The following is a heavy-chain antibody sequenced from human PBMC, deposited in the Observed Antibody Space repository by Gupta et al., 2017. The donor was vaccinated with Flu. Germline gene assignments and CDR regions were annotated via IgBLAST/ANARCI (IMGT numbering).Heavy chain of an antibody. V-gene: IGHV3-48*03. CDR2: ISSSRDV. J-gene: IGHJ4*02. CDR3: ARGHWDY. Sequence: EVQLVASGGGLVQLGRSLRLSRAASGFTFSTYEMNWVRQAPGKGLEWSSFISSSRDVYYADSVKSRYTISRDNAKNSVYLQMNSLRGEDTAVYYCARGHWDYWGQGTLVTVSS. CDR1: GFTFSTYE.